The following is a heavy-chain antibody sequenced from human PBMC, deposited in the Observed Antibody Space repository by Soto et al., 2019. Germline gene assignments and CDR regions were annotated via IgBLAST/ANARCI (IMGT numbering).Heavy chain of an antibody. V-gene: IGHV1-69*06. J-gene: IGHJ4*02. CDR1: GGTFSGHA. CDR3: ARGPKWGYRCES. Sequence: QVQLVQSGAEVKKPGSSVKVSCEASGGTFSGHAISWVRQAPGQGPEWMGGLIPLFGTTQHAQHFHGRLKITSDKSTSTAYMELTSLRCEDTAIYYCARGPKWGYRCESWGQGTLVTVSS. D-gene: IGHD7-27*01. CDR2: LIPLFGTT.